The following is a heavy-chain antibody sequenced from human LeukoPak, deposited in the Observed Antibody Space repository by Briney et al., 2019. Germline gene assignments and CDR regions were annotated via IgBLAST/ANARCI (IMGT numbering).Heavy chain of an antibody. CDR2: ISGSGGTT. CDR3: AKASHYGSGTYLYFDY. V-gene: IGHV3-23*01. D-gene: IGHD3-10*01. Sequence: GGSLRLSCAASGFTFSSYAMSWVRQAPGKGLEWVSAISGSGGTTYYADSVKGRFTISRDNSKNTLYLQMNSLGAEDTAVYYCAKASHYGSGTYLYFDYWGQGTLVTVSS. CDR1: GFTFSSYA. J-gene: IGHJ4*02.